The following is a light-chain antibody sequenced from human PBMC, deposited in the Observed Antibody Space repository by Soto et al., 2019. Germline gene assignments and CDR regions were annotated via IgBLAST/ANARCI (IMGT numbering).Light chain of an antibody. CDR2: DAS. J-gene: IGKJ1*01. CDR1: QSVSSY. CDR3: QQRSNWPTT. V-gene: IGKV3-11*01. Sequence: EILLTQSPATLSLSPGERATLSCGASQSVSSYLAWYQQKPGQAPRLLIYDASNRATGIPARFSGSGSGTDFTLTISRLETEDFAVYYCQQRSNWPTTFGQGTKVDI.